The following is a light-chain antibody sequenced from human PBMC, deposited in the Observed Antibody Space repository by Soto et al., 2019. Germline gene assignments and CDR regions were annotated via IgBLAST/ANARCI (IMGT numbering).Light chain of an antibody. CDR2: TAS. V-gene: IGKV1-27*01. CDR3: QKYNSVPFT. J-gene: IGKJ3*01. CDR1: QGISNY. Sequence: DIQMTQSPSSLSASVGDRVTITCRASQGISNYLAWYHQKPGKVPKLLIYTASTLQSGVPSRFSGRGSGTDFTLTITSLQPEDVATYYCQKYNSVPFTFGPGTKVDIQ.